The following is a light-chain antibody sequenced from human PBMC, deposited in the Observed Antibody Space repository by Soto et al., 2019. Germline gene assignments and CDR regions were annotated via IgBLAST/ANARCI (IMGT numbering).Light chain of an antibody. J-gene: IGKJ1*01. Sequence: EIVLTQSPGTLSLSPGERATLSCRASQSVSSSYLAWYQQKPGQAPRLLIYGASSRATGIQDRFSGSGSGTDFTLTISRLEPEDFAVYYCQQYASSNRTFGHRTKV. CDR3: QQYASSNRT. CDR2: GAS. V-gene: IGKV3-20*01. CDR1: QSVSSSY.